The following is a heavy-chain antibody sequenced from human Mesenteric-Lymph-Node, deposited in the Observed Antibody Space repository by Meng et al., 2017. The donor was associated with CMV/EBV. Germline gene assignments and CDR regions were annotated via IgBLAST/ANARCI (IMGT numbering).Heavy chain of an antibody. J-gene: IGHJ5*02. Sequence: GESLKISCAASGFTFSSYGMHWVRQAPGKGLEWVAFIRYDGSNKYYADSVKGRFTISRDNSKNTLYLQMNSLRAEDTAVYYCAKDEYSSSWYWFDPWGQGTLVTVSS. V-gene: IGHV3-30*02. CDR3: AKDEYSSSWYWFDP. CDR2: IRYDGSNK. CDR1: GFTFSSYG. D-gene: IGHD6-13*01.